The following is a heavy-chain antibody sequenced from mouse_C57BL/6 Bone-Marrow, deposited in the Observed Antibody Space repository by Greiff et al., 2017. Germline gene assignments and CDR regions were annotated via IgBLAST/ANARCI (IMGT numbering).Heavy chain of an antibody. Sequence: QVQLQQPGAELVRPGTSVTLSCKASGYTFTSYWMHWVKQRPGQGLEWIGVIDPSDSYTNYNQKFKGKATLTVDTSSSTAYLQLSSLTSEDSAVYYCARDGYYDYFDYWGKGTTLTVSS. CDR3: ARDGYYDYFDY. D-gene: IGHD2-3*01. J-gene: IGHJ2*01. CDR2: IDPSDSYT. V-gene: IGHV1-59*01. CDR1: GYTFTSYW.